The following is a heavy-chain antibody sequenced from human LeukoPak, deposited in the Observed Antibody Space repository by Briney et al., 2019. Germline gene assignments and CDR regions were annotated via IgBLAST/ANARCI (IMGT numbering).Heavy chain of an antibody. CDR1: GGSLSSYY. J-gene: IGHJ6*02. CDR2: IYYSGST. V-gene: IGHV4-59*01. Sequence: SSGTLSLTCTVSGGSLSSYYWSWIRQPPGKGLEWIGYIYYSGSTNYNPSLKSRVTISVDTSKNQFSLKLSSVTAADTAVYYCARDSSSSWYDYYYGMDVWGQGTTVTVSS. CDR3: ARDSSSSWYDYYYGMDV. D-gene: IGHD6-13*01.